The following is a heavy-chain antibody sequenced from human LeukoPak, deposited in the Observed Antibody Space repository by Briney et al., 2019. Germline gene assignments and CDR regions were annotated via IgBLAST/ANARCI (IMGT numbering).Heavy chain of an antibody. CDR1: GGSISSSSYF. CDR2: IYYSGST. J-gene: IGHJ4*02. CDR3: ARGYPVDY. V-gene: IGHV4-39*07. D-gene: IGHD5-18*01. Sequence: SETLSLTCTVSGGSISSSSYFWGWIRQPPGKGLEWIGSIYYSGSTNYNPSLKSRVTISVDTSKNQFSLKLSSVTAADTAVYYCARGYPVDYWGQGTLVTVSS.